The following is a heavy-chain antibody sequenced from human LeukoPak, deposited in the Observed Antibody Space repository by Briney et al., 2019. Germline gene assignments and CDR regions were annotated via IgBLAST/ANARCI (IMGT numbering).Heavy chain of an antibody. D-gene: IGHD6-19*01. Sequence: GRSLRLSCAGSGFSFSSYAMHWVRQAPGKGLQWVAYISYDGSNKYYADSVKGRFTISRDNSKSTLYLQMNSLKTEDTAVYYCARDFRIAVALEYWGQGTLVTVS. CDR1: GFSFSSYA. J-gene: IGHJ4*02. CDR3: ARDFRIAVALEY. CDR2: ISYDGSNK. V-gene: IGHV3-30-3*01.